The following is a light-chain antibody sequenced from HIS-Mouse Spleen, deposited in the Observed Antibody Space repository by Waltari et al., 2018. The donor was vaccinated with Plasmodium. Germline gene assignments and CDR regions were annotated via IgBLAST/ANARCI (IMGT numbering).Light chain of an antibody. J-gene: IGLJ1*01. CDR2: DVS. CDR1: RSDVRGSNY. CDR3: CSYAGSYTFV. Sequence: QSALTQPRPVSGSPGQSVTISCTGTRSDVRGSNYVSWYQQHPGKAPKLMIYDVSKRPSGVPDRFSGSKSGNTASLTISGLQAEDEADYYCCSYAGSYTFVFGTGTKVTVL. V-gene: IGLV2-11*01.